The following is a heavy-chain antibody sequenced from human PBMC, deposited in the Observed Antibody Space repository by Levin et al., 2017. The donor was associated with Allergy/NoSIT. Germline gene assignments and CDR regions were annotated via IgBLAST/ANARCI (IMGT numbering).Heavy chain of an antibody. Sequence: PSETLSLTCTVSGGSISSGNYYWSWVRQHPGKGLEWIGFIHYSGSTYYNPSLKSRVTISVDTSKKQFSLKLSSVTAADTADYYCARGVVVVPAASWASYYYYGMDVWGHGTTVTVSS. J-gene: IGHJ6*02. D-gene: IGHD2-2*01. V-gene: IGHV4-31*03. CDR2: IHYSGST. CDR1: GGSISSGNYY. CDR3: ARGVVVVPAASWASYYYYGMDV.